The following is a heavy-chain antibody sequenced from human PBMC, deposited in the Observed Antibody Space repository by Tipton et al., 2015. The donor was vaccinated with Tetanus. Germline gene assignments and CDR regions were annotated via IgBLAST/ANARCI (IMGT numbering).Heavy chain of an antibody. D-gene: IGHD2-8*02. CDR1: GGAISSDPYQ. V-gene: IGHV4-61*01. CDR3: AGVTAQRTELYFEH. J-gene: IGHJ1*01. CDR2: VYYTGDT. Sequence: TLSLTCSVSGGAISSDPYQWNWIRQPPGKGLEWVGYVYYTGDTNYNPSLKSRVTTSMDRSENQISLKMTSVTAADTAVYYCAGVTAQRTELYFEHWGQGTQVTVSS.